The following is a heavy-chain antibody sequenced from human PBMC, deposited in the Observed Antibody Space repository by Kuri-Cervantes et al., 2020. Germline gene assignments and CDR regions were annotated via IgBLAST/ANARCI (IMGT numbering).Heavy chain of an antibody. CDR1: GGSISSSGYY. Sequence: SETLSLTCTVSGGSISSSGYYWGWIRQPPGRGLEWIGSIYYSGSTYYNPSLKSRVTISVDTSKNQFSLKLSSVTAADTAVYYCARVYDSSGYLGQFDYWGQGTLVTVSS. J-gene: IGHJ4*02. CDR2: IYYSGST. CDR3: ARVYDSSGYLGQFDY. V-gene: IGHV4-39*07. D-gene: IGHD3-22*01.